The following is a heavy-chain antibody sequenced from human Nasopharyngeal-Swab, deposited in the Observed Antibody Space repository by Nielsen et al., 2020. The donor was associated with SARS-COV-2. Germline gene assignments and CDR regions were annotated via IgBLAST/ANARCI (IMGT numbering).Heavy chain of an antibody. J-gene: IGHJ6*02. CDR1: GFTFDDYA. CDR3: AKDHGYYYGMDV. V-gene: IGHV3-9*01. CDR2: ISWNGGSI. Sequence: SLKISCAASGFTFDDYAMHWVRQAPGKGLEWVSGISWNGGSIGYADSVKGRFTISRDNAKNSLYLQMNSLRAEDTALYYCAKDHGYYYGMDVWGQGTTGTVSS.